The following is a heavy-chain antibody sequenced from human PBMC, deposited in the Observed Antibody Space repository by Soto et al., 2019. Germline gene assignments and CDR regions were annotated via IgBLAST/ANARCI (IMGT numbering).Heavy chain of an antibody. CDR3: AREGRVDTAMAIYWYFDL. J-gene: IGHJ2*01. Sequence: PSETLSLTXTVSGGSISSGGYYWSWIRQHPGKGLEWIGYIYYSGSTYYNPSLKSRVTISVDTSKNQFSLKLSSVTAADTAVYYCAREGRVDTAMAIYWYFDLWGRGTLVTVSS. CDR2: IYYSGST. CDR1: GGSISSGGYY. V-gene: IGHV4-31*02. D-gene: IGHD5-18*01.